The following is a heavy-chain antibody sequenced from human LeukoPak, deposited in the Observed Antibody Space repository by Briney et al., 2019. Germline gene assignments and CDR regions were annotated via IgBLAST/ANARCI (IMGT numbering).Heavy chain of an antibody. CDR2: IIPILGIA. CDR1: GGTFSSYA. D-gene: IGHD4-11*01. J-gene: IGHJ6*02. Sequence: GASVTVSFKASGGTFSSYAISWVRQAPGQGLEWMGRIIPILGIANYAQKFQGRVTITADKSTSTAYMELSSLRSEDTAVYYCASPLYSNYGVYYYGMDVWGQGTTVTVSS. V-gene: IGHV1-69*04. CDR3: ASPLYSNYGVYYYGMDV.